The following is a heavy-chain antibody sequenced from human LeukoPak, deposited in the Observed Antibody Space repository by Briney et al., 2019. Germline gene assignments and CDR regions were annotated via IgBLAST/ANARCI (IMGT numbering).Heavy chain of an antibody. D-gene: IGHD3-9*01. CDR1: GYTFTSYA. CDR3: ARNPRLRYFDWLLRGPSEFDY. V-gene: IGHV7-4-1*02. Sequence: ASVKVSCKASGYTFTSYAMNWVRQAPGQGLEWMGWINTNTGNPTYAQGFTGRFVFSLDTSVSTAYLQISSLKAEDTAVYYCARNPRLRYFDWLLRGPSEFDYWGQGTLVTVSS. CDR2: INTNTGNP. J-gene: IGHJ4*02.